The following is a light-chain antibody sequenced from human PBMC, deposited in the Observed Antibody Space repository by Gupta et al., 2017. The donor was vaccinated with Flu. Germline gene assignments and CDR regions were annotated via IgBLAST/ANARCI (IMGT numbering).Light chain of an antibody. CDR2: KSS. J-gene: IGKJ1*01. CDR3: RHELKCPWT. CDR1: ERLVHSDGNTY. Sequence: DVVLTQSPLSLPVILGQPASISCTSNERLVHSDGNTYLNWFQQRPGQSPRRLIYKSSNRDSGVPDRFSGSGSGTEFTLNISRVEAEDVGIYYCRHELKCPWTFGEGTKVEIK. V-gene: IGKV2-30*02.